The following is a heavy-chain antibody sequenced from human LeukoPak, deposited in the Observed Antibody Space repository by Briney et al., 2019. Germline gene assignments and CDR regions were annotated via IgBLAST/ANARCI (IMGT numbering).Heavy chain of an antibody. CDR1: GFTFSSYW. CDR3: ARAYCSGGSCPHFDY. CDR2: ISSSSSAI. Sequence: PGGSLRLSCAASGFTFSSYWMTWVRQAPGKGLEWVSYISSSSSAIYYADSVKGRFTISRDNAKNSVYLQMNSLRAEDTAVYYCARAYCSGGSCPHFDYWGQGTLVTVSS. V-gene: IGHV3-48*04. D-gene: IGHD2-15*01. J-gene: IGHJ4*02.